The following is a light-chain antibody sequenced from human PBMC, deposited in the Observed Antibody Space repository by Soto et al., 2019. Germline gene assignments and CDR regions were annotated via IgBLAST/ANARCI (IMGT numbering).Light chain of an antibody. V-gene: IGLV2-14*01. CDR1: SSDVGGYNY. CDR2: YVS. J-gene: IGLJ2*01. CDR3: SSYRRSSTLV. Sequence: QSALTQPASVSGSPGQSITISCTGTSSDVGGYNYVSWYQQHPGKAPKLIIYYVSNRPSGVSNRFSGSKSGNTASLTISGLQAEDEADYYCSSYRRSSTLVFGGGTKVTVL.